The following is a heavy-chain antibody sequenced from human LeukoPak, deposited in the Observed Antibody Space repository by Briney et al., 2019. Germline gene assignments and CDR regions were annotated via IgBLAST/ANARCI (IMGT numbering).Heavy chain of an antibody. CDR1: GGSISSYY. D-gene: IGHD3/OR15-3a*01. CDR3: ARQTGSGLFILP. V-gene: IGHV4-59*08. J-gene: IGHJ4*02. Sequence: SETLSLTCTVSGGSISSYYWNWIRQPPGKGLEWIGYIYYSGTTNYNPSLKSRVSMSVDTSKNQFSLRLTSVTAADTAVYYCARQTGSGLFILPGGQGTLVTVSS. CDR2: IYYSGTT.